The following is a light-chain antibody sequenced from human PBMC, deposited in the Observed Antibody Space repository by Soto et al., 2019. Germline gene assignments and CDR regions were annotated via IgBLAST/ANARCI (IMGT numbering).Light chain of an antibody. Sequence: QSALTQPASVSGSPGQSITISCTGTSSDVGGYNYVSWYQQHPGKAPKLMIYDVSNRPSGVSNRFSGSKSGNTASLTISGLQAEEEAYYYCTSYNNSQNPVVFGGGTQLTVL. CDR3: TSYNNSQNPVV. CDR2: DVS. CDR1: SSDVGGYNY. V-gene: IGLV2-14*01. J-gene: IGLJ2*01.